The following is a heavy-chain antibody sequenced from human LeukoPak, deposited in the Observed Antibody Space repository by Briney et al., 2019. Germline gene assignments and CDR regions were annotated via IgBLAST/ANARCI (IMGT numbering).Heavy chain of an antibody. CDR2: IYYMGYT. CDR1: GASPCTGNYY. V-gene: IGHV4-31*03. J-gene: IGHJ3*02. CDR3: TREDAYGGNCGISYAFDI. D-gene: IGHD4-23*01. Sequence: SETLSLTCSVSGASPCTGNYYWTWIRQQPGKGLEWIGYIYYMGYTYYNPSLKSRLTMSLDTSKHQFSLNLTSVTAADTAVYNCTREDAYGGNCGISYAFDIWGQGTMVTDSS.